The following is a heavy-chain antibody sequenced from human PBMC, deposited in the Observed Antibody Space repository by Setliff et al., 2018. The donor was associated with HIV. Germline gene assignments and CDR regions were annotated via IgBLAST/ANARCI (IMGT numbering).Heavy chain of an antibody. D-gene: IGHD3-10*01. J-gene: IGHJ2*01. CDR2: INHSDFT. V-gene: IGHV4-34*01. CDR1: GGSFSGYD. CDR3: ARSRGARGWYFDL. Sequence: PSETLSLTCAVYGGSFSGYDWNWSWIRQPPGKGLEWIGEINHSDFTNYNPSLKSRVTISVDTSKNQFSLKVTSVTAADTAVYYCARSRGARGWYFDLWGRGTLVTVSS.